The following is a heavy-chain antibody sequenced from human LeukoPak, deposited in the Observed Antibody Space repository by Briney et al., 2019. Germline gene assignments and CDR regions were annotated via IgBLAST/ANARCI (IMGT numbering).Heavy chain of an antibody. V-gene: IGHV5-51*01. J-gene: IGHJ4*02. D-gene: IGHD3-16*02. CDR2: IYPGDSDT. CDR3: ARWATFGGVIVASDY. Sequence: GESLKISCKGSGYSFTSYWIGWVRQMPGKGLEWMGIIYPGDSDTRYSPSFQGQVTISADKSISTAYLQWSSLKASDTAMYYCARWATFGGVIVASDYWGQGTLVTVSS. CDR1: GYSFTSYW.